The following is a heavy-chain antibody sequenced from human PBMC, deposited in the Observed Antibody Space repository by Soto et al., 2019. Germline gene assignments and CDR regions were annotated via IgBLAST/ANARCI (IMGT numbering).Heavy chain of an antibody. CDR3: ARSRRGYSYGLFDY. V-gene: IGHV4-59*01. CDR2: IYYSGST. D-gene: IGHD5-18*01. CDR1: GDSISDYY. J-gene: IGHJ4*01. Sequence: SETLALTCTVSGDSISDYYWSWIRQPPGKGLEWIGYIYYSGSTSYNPSLNSRVTISVDTSKSQVSLKLSSVTAADTAVYYCARSRRGYSYGLFDYWGHGTLVTVSS.